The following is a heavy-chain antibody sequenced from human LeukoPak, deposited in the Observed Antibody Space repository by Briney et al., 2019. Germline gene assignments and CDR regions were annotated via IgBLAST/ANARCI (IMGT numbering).Heavy chain of an antibody. CDR1: GGSISSGGYY. Sequence: SETLSLTCTVSGGSISSGGYYWSWIRQHPGKGLEWIGYIYYSGSTYYNPSLKSRVTISVDTSKNQFSLKLSSVTAADTAVYYCARDRWSPRVDYYYGMDVWGQGTTVTVSS. D-gene: IGHD3-3*01. CDR3: ARDRWSPRVDYYYGMDV. V-gene: IGHV4-31*03. CDR2: IYYSGST. J-gene: IGHJ6*02.